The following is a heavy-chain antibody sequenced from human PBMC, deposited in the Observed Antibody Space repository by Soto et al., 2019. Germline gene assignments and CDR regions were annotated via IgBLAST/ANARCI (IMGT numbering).Heavy chain of an antibody. V-gene: IGHV3-30*18. CDR2: ISYDGSNK. Sequence: GGSLRLSCAASGFTFSSYGMHWVRQAPGKGLEWVAVISYDGSNKYYADSVKGRFTISRDNSKNTLYLQMNSLRAEDTAVYYCAKDRVILTGHGYGMDVWGQGTTVTVSS. CDR1: GFTFSSYG. D-gene: IGHD3-9*01. J-gene: IGHJ6*02. CDR3: AKDRVILTGHGYGMDV.